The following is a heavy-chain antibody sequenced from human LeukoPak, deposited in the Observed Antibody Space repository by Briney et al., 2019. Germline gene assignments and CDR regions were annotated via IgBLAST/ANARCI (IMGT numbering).Heavy chain of an antibody. V-gene: IGHV4-38-2*02. CDR1: GYSISSGYY. J-gene: IGHJ4*02. CDR2: IYHSGST. Sequence: SETLSLTCTVSGYSISSGYYWGWIRQPPGKGLEWIGSIYHSGSTYYNPSLKSRVTISVDTSENQFSLKLSSVTAADTAVYYCTRIAAAGDYFDYWGQGTLVTVSS. D-gene: IGHD6-13*01. CDR3: TRIAAAGDYFDY.